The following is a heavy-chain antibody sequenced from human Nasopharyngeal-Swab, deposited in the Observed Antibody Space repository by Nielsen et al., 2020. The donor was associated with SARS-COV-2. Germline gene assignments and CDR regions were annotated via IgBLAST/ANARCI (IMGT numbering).Heavy chain of an antibody. Sequence: SVKVSCKASGFTFTSSAMQWVRQARGQRLEWIGWIVVGSGNTNYAQKFQERVTITRDMSTSTAYMELSSLRSEDTAVYYCAAITGATATGKGHPLGFDPWGQGTLVTVSS. CDR2: IVVGSGNT. J-gene: IGHJ5*02. CDR1: GFTFTSSA. D-gene: IGHD5-18*01. V-gene: IGHV1-58*02. CDR3: AAITGATATGKGHPLGFDP.